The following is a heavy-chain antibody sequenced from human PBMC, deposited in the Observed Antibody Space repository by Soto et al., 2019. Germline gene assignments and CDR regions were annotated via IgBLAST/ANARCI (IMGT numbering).Heavy chain of an antibody. CDR1: GYSISSGYY. CDR3: ARDVAGGSKSSGLDP. J-gene: IGHJ5*02. D-gene: IGHD3-10*01. CDR2: IYHSGST. V-gene: IGHV4-38-2*02. Sequence: PSETLSLTCAVSGYSISSGYYWGWTRQPPGKGLEWIGSIYHSGSTYYNPSLKSRVTISVDTSKNQFSLKLSSVTAADTAVYYCARDVAGGSKSSGLDPWGQGTLVTVSS.